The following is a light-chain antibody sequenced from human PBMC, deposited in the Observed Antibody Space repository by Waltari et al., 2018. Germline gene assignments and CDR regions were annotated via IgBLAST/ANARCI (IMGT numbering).Light chain of an antibody. CDR3: QQYSKWPT. CDR1: QDVNTA. V-gene: IGKV3-15*01. Sequence: EIVMTQSPANLSVSPGERATLSCRASQDVNTALAWYQQKPGQPPRLLIYDVSTRATGIPARFSGSGYGTEFTLTISSLQSEDFAVYYCQQYSKWPTFAQGTKVEIK. CDR2: DVS. J-gene: IGKJ1*01.